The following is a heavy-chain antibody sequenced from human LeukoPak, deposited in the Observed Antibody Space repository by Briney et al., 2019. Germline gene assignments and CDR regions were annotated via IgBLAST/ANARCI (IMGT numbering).Heavy chain of an antibody. CDR2: INAKTGNP. CDR3: AREVLRFDY. CDR1: GYTFNTYS. J-gene: IGHJ4*02. V-gene: IGHV7-4-1*02. Sequence: VASVKVSCKASGYTFNTYSITWVRQAPGQGLEWVGWINAKTGNPTYAQGFTGRFVFSLDTSVSTAYLQISSLKAEDTAVYYCAREVLRFDYWGQGTLVTVSS.